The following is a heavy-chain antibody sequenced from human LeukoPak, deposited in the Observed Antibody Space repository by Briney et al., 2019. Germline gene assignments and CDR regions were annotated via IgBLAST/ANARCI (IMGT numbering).Heavy chain of an antibody. J-gene: IGHJ6*03. CDR3: ARGSHYYYYMDV. CDR2: FNLGGGT. CDR1: GGSFGHYY. V-gene: IGHV4-34*01. Sequence: LETLSLTCAGYGGSFGHYYWSWIRQPPGRGLEWIGEFNLGGGTNYNPSLKSRLTISVDTSRDQFSLNLSSVTAADTAVYYCARGSHYYYYMDVWGKGTTVTVSS.